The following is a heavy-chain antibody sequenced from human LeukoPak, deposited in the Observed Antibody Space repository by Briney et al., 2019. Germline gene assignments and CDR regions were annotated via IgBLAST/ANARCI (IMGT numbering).Heavy chain of an antibody. CDR2: ISYDGIKQ. V-gene: IGHV3-30*03. CDR3: AREGHYYGSGSYYNETYYFDY. Sequence: GGSLRLSCAASGFSFNTYGVHWVRQAPGKGLEWVALISYDGIKQYYADSVKGRFTISRDNSKNTLYLQMNSLRAEDTAVYYCAREGHYYGSGSYYNETYYFDYWGQGTLVTVSS. D-gene: IGHD3-10*01. J-gene: IGHJ4*02. CDR1: GFSFNTYG.